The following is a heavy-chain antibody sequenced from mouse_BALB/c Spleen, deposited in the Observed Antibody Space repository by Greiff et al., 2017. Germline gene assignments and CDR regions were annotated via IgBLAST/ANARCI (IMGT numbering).Heavy chain of an antibody. CDR1: GYTFTDYA. CDR2: ISTYYGDA. CDR3: ARAGNPTADYAMDY. Sequence: QVQLQQSGAELVRPGVSVKISCKGSGYTFTDYAMHWVKQSPAKSLEWIGVISTYYGDASYNQKFKGKATMTVDKSSSTAYMELARLTSEDSAIYYCARAGNPTADYAMDYWGQGTSVTVSS. D-gene: IGHD1-2*01. V-gene: IGHV1S137*01. J-gene: IGHJ4*01.